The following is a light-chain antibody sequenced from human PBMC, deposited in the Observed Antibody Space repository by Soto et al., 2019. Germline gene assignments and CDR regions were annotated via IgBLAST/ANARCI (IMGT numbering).Light chain of an antibody. CDR3: QQLNSYPPWT. CDR2: AAS. Sequence: GARVTITCRASQGISSYLAWYQQKPGKAPKLLIYAASTLQSGVPSRFSGSGSGTEFTLTISSLQPEDFATYYCQQLNSYPPWTFGQGTKVEIK. J-gene: IGKJ1*01. CDR1: QGISSY. V-gene: IGKV1-9*01.